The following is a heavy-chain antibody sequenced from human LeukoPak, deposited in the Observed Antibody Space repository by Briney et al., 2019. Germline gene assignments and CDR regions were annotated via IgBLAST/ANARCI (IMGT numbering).Heavy chain of an antibody. CDR3: AKALVTGGLFDS. V-gene: IGHV3-23*01. CDR1: GFTFSNYW. CDR2: ISASGSGT. D-gene: IGHD4-23*01. Sequence: GGSLRLSCAASGFTFSNYWMTWVRQAPGKGLEWVSAISASGSGTYYADSVKGRFTISRDNSKNTLFLQMNSLRAEDTAIYYCAKALVTGGLFDSWGQGTLVTVSS. J-gene: IGHJ4*02.